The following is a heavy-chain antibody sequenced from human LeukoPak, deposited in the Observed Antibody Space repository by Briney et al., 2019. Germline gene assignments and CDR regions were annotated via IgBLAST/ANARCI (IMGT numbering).Heavy chain of an antibody. CDR3: ARGISAVAQDTSNWFDP. CDR2: INPNSGGT. J-gene: IGHJ5*02. CDR1: GYTFTGYC. Sequence: ASVKVSCKASGYTFTGYCMHWVRQAPGQGLEWMGWINPNSGGTNYAQKFQGWVTMTRDTSISTAYMELSRLRSDDTAVYYCARGISAVAQDTSNWFDPWGQGTLVTVSS. V-gene: IGHV1-2*04. D-gene: IGHD6-19*01.